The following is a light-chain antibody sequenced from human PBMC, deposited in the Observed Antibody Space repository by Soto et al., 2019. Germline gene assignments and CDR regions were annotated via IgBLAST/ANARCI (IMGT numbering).Light chain of an antibody. CDR1: RSINTY. V-gene: IGKV1-39*01. J-gene: IGKJ4*01. Sequence: DVRMTQSPSSLSASVGDTITITCRASRSINTYLNWFQQKPGEPPRRLIYGASTLHDAGPSRFSGRGAAADFPLTISGLQPEYFASYHGQHHYCDLSFGGGTKV. CDR3: QHHYCDLS. CDR2: GAS.